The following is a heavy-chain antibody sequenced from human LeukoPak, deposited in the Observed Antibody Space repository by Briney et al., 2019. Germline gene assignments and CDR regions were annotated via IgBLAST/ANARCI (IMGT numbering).Heavy chain of an antibody. CDR2: IIPIFGTA. CDR1: GGTFSSYA. D-gene: IGHD3-22*01. Sequence: SVKVSCKASGGTFSSYAISWVRQAPGQGLEWMGGIIPIFGTANYTQKFQGRVTITTDESTSTAYMELSSLRSEDTAVYYCARSRVIVVINQRADAFDIWGQGTMVTVSS. J-gene: IGHJ3*02. CDR3: ARSRVIVVINQRADAFDI. V-gene: IGHV1-69*05.